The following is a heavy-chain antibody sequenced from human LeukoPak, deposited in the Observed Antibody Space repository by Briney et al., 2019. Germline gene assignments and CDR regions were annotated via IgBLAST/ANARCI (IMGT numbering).Heavy chain of an antibody. CDR1: GGSINSGTFY. CDR3: ARRSDSGSDDGEDYFDY. J-gene: IGHJ4*02. V-gene: IGHV4-39*01. D-gene: IGHD1-26*01. CDR2: MYYDGSS. Sequence: PSETLSLTCTVSGGSINSGTFYWGWIRQPPGKGLEWIGSMYYDGSSYYNPSLKSRVTTSVDTSKNQFSLKPTSVTAADTAVYFCARRSDSGSDDGEDYFDYWGQGTLVTVSS.